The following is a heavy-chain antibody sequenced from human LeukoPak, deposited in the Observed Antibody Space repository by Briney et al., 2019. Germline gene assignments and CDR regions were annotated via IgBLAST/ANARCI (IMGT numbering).Heavy chain of an antibody. J-gene: IGHJ4*02. D-gene: IGHD6-19*01. CDR1: GLSVSNNQ. Sequence: GGSLRLSCAASGLSVSNNQMSWVRQAPGKGLEWVSGISGSGDSTYYADSVKGRFTISRDNSKNTLYLQMNSLRAEDTAVYFCARRSGVAVAGAFDYWGQGTLVTVSS. V-gene: IGHV3-23*01. CDR2: ISGSGDST. CDR3: ARRSGVAVAGAFDY.